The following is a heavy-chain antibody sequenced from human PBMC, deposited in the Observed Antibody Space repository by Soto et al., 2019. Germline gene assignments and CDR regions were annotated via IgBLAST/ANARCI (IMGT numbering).Heavy chain of an antibody. CDR1: GFTFSSYG. CDR2: ISYDGSNK. CDR3: AKNYDSSGYYYTYYYYYGMDV. V-gene: IGHV3-30*18. J-gene: IGHJ6*02. Sequence: QVQLVESGGGVVQPGRSLRLSCAASGFTFSSYGMHWVRQAPGKGLEWVAVISYDGSNKYYADSVKGRFTISRDNSKNTLYLQMNSLKDEDTAVYYCAKNYDSSGYYYTYYYYYGMDVWGPGTTVTVSS. D-gene: IGHD3-22*01.